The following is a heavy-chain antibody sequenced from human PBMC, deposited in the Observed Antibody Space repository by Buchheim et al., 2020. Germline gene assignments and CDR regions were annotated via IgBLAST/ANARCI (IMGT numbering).Heavy chain of an antibody. V-gene: IGHV3-48*01. CDR1: GFTFSTYS. CDR3: ARDGVPDFGGYYFDY. Sequence: EVQLVESGGGLVQPGGSLRLSCAASGFTFSTYSMNWVRQAPGKGLEWVSYISSSSSTIYYDDSVKGRLTISRDNAPNSMYLQRNSLRAEDTAVYYCARDGVPDFGGYYFDYWGQGTL. J-gene: IGHJ4*02. CDR2: ISSSSSTI. D-gene: IGHD3-16*01.